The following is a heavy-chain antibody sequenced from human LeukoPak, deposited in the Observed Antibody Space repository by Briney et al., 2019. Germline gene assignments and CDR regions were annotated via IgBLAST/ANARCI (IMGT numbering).Heavy chain of an antibody. V-gene: IGHV3-23*01. CDR2: ISGSGGST. J-gene: IGHJ4*02. CDR3: AKLLRGTVVPYYDY. Sequence: PGGSLRLSCAASGITFITSAMSWVRQAPGKGLEWVSAISGSGGSTYYADSVKGRFTISRDNFKNTLHLQMNSLRVEDTAVYYCAKLLRGTVVPYYDYWGQGTLVTVSS. D-gene: IGHD3-10*01. CDR1: GITFITSA.